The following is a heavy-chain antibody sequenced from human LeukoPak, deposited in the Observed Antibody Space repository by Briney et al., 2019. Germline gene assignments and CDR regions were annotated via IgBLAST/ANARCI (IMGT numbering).Heavy chain of an antibody. V-gene: IGHV3-64*01. D-gene: IGHD2/OR15-2a*01. CDR3: ARGRIIRGTSSSYYGMYV. CDR2: ISSNGGTP. J-gene: IGHJ6*02. Sequence: AGGSLRLSRAASGFTSSSYVMHWVRQAPGKGLEYVLGISSNGGTPYHATSVEGRFTISRDSSKNTLSLQMGSLRVEDMAVYYCARGRIIRGTSSSYYGMYVGGQGTTVTVSS. CDR1: GFTSSSYV.